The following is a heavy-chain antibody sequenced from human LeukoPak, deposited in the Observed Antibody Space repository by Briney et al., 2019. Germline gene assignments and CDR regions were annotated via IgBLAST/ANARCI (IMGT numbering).Heavy chain of an antibody. CDR2: ISSSSSYI. V-gene: IGHV3-21*01. D-gene: IGHD3-22*01. CDR3: ARDFPNYYDSSGYPHY. Sequence: GGSLRLSCAASGFTFSSYSMNWVRQAPGKGLEWVSSISSSSSYIYYADSVKGRFTISRDNAKNSLSLQMNSLRAEDTAVYYCARDFPNYYDSSGYPHYWGQGTLVTVSS. J-gene: IGHJ4*02. CDR1: GFTFSSYS.